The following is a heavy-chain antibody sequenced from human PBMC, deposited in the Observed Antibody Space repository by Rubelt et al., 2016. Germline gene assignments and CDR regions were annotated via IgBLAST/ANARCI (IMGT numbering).Heavy chain of an antibody. CDR3: ARESPASGWWNNSRYFQH. CDR2: INHSGST. D-gene: IGHD2-15*01. V-gene: IGHV4-34*01. J-gene: IGHJ1*01. CDR1: GGSFSGYY. Sequence: VQLQQWGAGLLKPSETLSLTCAVYGGSFSGYYWSWIRQPPGKGLEWIGEINHSGSTNYNPSLKSGFTISVDTSKNQVSVKRSSVTAADTAVYYCARESPASGWWNNSRYFQHWGQGTLVTVSS.